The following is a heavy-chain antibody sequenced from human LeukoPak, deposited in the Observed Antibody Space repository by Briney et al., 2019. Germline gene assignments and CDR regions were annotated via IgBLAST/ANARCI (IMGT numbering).Heavy chain of an antibody. CDR3: AKGGKWDVTPFDY. CDR2: ISGGGGRT. J-gene: IGHJ4*02. CDR1: GFTFTSYS. V-gene: IGHV3-23*01. D-gene: IGHD1-26*01. Sequence: GGSLRLSCAASGFTFTSYSMNWVRQAPGKGLEWVSTISGGGGRTYYADSVKGRFTISRDNSKNTLYLQVNSLRAEDTAVYYCAKGGKWDVTPFDYWGQGTLVTVSS.